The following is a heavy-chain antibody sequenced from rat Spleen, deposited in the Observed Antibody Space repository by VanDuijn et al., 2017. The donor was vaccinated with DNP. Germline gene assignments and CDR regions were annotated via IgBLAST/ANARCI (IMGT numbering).Heavy chain of an antibody. D-gene: IGHD1-6*01. J-gene: IGHJ2*01. Sequence: EVQLQESGPGLVKPSQSLSLTCSVTGCSIISSYRWNWIRKFPGNKLEWMGYIHSAGSTQYNPSLKGRISITGDTSKNQFFLQVNSVTTDDTATYYCTRGDILRSFDYWGQGVMVTVSS. CDR1: GCSIISSYR. CDR2: IHSAGST. V-gene: IGHV3-3*01. CDR3: TRGDILRSFDY.